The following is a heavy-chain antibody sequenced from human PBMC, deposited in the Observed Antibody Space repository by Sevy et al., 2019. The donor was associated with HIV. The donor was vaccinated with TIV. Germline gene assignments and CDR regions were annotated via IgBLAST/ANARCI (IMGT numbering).Heavy chain of an antibody. J-gene: IGHJ4*02. CDR2: INSDGSTT. V-gene: IGHV3-74*01. CDR3: ATDTLGYGGNPNLDLDL. Sequence: GGSLRLSCAASGFSFSRYFMHWVRQAPGEGLVWVSRINSDGSTTNYADSVEGRFIVPRDNAKKTLYLELHSLRVEDTATYYCATDTLGYGGNPNLDLDLWGQGTLVTISS. D-gene: IGHD4-17*01. CDR1: GFSFSRYF.